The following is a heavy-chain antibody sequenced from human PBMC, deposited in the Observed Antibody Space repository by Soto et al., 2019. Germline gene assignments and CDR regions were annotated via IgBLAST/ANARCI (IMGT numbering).Heavy chain of an antibody. J-gene: IGHJ4*02. CDR2: IYPGDSDT. V-gene: IGHV5-51*01. Sequence: PGECVTISCKVPGYSFTSYWIAWVRQMPGKGLEWMGIIYPGDSDTRYSPSFQGQVTISADKSISTAYLQWSSLKASDTDMYYCARHYPSKRPYDYRGQGTLVTVSS. CDR3: ARHYPSKRPYDY. D-gene: IGHD6-6*01. CDR1: GYSFTSYW.